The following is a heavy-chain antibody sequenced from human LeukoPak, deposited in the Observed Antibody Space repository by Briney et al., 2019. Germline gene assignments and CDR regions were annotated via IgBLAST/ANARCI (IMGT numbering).Heavy chain of an antibody. J-gene: IGHJ4*02. Sequence: ASVTVSCKASGGTFSSYAISWVRQAPGQGLEWMGWISAYNGNTNYAQKLQGRVTMTTDTSTSTAYMELRSLRSDDTAVYYCARAGGYNFDYWGQGTLVTVSS. D-gene: IGHD5-24*01. CDR1: GGTFSSYA. CDR2: ISAYNGNT. CDR3: ARAGGYNFDY. V-gene: IGHV1-18*01.